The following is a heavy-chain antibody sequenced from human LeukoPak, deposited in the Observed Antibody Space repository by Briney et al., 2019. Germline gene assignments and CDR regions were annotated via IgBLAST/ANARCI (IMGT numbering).Heavy chain of an antibody. D-gene: IGHD3-22*01. CDR2: INPDSGGT. J-gene: IGHJ4*02. V-gene: IGHV1-2*02. Sequence: ASVKVSCKASGYTFTAYYMHWVRQAPGQGLEWMGWINPDSGGTIYAQKFQGRVTMTTDTSISTAYKDLSRLRSDDTAVYYCAKGGYDTSGYRLDYWGQGTLVTVSS. CDR1: GYTFTAYY. CDR3: AKGGYDTSGYRLDY.